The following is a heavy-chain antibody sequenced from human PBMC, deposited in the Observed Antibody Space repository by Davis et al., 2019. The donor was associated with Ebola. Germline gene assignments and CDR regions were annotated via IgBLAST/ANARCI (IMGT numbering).Heavy chain of an antibody. Sequence: ASVQVSCNASGYSFTNHVINWVRQAPGQGLEWMGRINPNSGGTNYAQKFQGRVTMTRDTSISTAYMELSRLRSDDTAVYYCARVGSSSWFDPWGQGTLVTVSS. V-gene: IGHV1-2*06. CDR1: GYSFTNHV. CDR3: ARVGSSSWFDP. J-gene: IGHJ5*02. CDR2: INPNSGGT. D-gene: IGHD3-10*01.